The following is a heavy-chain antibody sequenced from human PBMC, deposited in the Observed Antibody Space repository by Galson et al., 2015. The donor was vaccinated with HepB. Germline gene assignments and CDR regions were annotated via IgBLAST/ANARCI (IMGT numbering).Heavy chain of an antibody. J-gene: IGHJ6*03. Sequence: SVKASCKASGYTFTSYAMNWVRQAPGQGLEWMGWINTNTGNPTYAQGFTGRFVFSLDTSVSTAYLQISSLKAEDTAVYYCARRAVGHTIFGVVIPSYYYYYMDVWGKGTTVTVSS. V-gene: IGHV7-4-1*02. CDR3: ARRAVGHTIFGVVIPSYYYYYMDV. CDR1: GYTFTSYA. D-gene: IGHD3-3*01. CDR2: INTNTGNP.